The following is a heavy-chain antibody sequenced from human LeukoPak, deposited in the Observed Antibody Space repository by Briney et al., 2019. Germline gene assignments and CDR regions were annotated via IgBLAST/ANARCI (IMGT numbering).Heavy chain of an antibody. CDR3: ARGGFLDPFDP. D-gene: IGHD1-1*01. CDR1: GGSISTYY. J-gene: IGHJ5*02. Sequence: SETLSLTCTVSGGSISTYYWNRIRQPPGKGLEWIAYIHYSGSTNYNPSLKSRVIISVDTSKNQFSLNLRSVTAAVTALYYCARGGFLDPFDPWGQGTLVTVSS. V-gene: IGHV4-59*01. CDR2: IHYSGST.